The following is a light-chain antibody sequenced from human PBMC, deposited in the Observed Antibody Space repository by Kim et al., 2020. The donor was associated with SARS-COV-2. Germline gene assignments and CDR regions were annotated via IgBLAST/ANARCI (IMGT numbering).Light chain of an antibody. J-gene: IGLJ2*01. CDR3: NSRDSSGIHVL. Sequence: SSELTQDPAVSVALGQTVRITCQGDSLRSYYASWYQQKPGQAPVLVIYGKNNRPSGIPDRFSGSSSGNTAPLTITGAQAEDEADYYCNSRDSSGIHVLFG. V-gene: IGLV3-19*01. CDR2: GKN. CDR1: SLRSYY.